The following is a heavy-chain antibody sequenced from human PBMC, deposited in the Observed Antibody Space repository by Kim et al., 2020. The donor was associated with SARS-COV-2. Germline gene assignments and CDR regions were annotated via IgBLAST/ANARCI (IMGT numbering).Heavy chain of an antibody. CDR2: IGESGGSN. CDR1: GFTFDDST. D-gene: IGHD3-10*01. Sequence: GGSLRLSCAASGFTFDDSTMHWVRQAPGKGLEWVSLIGESGGSNYYADSVKGRFTISRDNSKNSLYLQMNSLRTEDTGLYYCAKDILTGTFYWGQGTLVT. CDR3: AKDILTGTFY. J-gene: IGHJ4*02. V-gene: IGHV3-43*02.